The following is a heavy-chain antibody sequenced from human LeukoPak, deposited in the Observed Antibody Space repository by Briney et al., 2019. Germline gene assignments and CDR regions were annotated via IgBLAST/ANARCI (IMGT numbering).Heavy chain of an antibody. Sequence: GGSLRLSCAASGFTFSNYWMSWVRQAPGKGLEWVANIKPDGSEKYYVDSVKGRFTISRDNAKNSLYLQMNSLRAEDTAVYYCARGRGRGDPFDYWGQGTLVTVSS. J-gene: IGHJ4*02. CDR1: GFTFSNYW. V-gene: IGHV3-7*01. CDR2: IKPDGSEK. CDR3: ARGRGRGDPFDY. D-gene: IGHD3-10*01.